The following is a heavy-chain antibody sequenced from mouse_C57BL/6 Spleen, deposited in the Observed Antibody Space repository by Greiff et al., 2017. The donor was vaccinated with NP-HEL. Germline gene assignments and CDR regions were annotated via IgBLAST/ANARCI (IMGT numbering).Heavy chain of an antibody. CDR3: VRQGITTVPFDY. CDR2: IRSKSNNYAT. CDR1: GFSFNTYA. D-gene: IGHD1-1*01. J-gene: IGHJ2*01. Sequence: VQLVESGGGLVQPKGSLKLSCAASGFSFNTYAMNWVRQAPGKGLEWVARIRSKSNNYATYYADSVKDRFTISRDDSESMLYLQMNNLKTEDTAMYYCVRQGITTVPFDYWGQGTTLTVSS. V-gene: IGHV10-1*01.